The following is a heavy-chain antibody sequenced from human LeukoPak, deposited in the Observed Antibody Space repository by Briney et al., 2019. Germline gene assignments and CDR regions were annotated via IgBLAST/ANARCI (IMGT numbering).Heavy chain of an antibody. CDR2: INAGNGNT. Sequence: ASVKVSCKASGYTFTSYAMHWVRQAPGQRLEWMGWINAGNGNTKYSQKFQGRVTMTRDTSISTAYMELSRLRSDDTAVYYCASGFFGVVIKEAFDYWGQGTLVTVSS. V-gene: IGHV1-3*01. CDR3: ASGFFGVVIKEAFDY. CDR1: GYTFTSYA. J-gene: IGHJ4*02. D-gene: IGHD3-3*01.